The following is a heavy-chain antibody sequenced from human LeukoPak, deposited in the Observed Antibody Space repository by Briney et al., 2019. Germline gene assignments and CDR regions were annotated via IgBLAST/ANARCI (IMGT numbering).Heavy chain of an antibody. D-gene: IGHD3-22*01. J-gene: IGHJ4*02. CDR1: GFIFSSYG. V-gene: IGHV3-30*02. CDR2: IRNDGSEK. Sequence: GGSLRLSCTASGFIFSSYGMHWVRQAPGRGLEWVSVIRNDGSEKYYAESVKGRFTISRDNSKNTVYLQMNSLRAEDTAVYYCAKDLPYYYDNSGLDDWGQGTLVTVSS. CDR3: AKDLPYYYDNSGLDD.